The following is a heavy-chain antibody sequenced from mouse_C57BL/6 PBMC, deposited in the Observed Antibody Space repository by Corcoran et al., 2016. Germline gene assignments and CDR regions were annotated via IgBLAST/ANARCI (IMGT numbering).Heavy chain of an antibody. J-gene: IGHJ4*01. V-gene: IGHV9-3*01. CDR2: INTYSGVP. CDR3: AKVYDYGVYAMDY. Sequence: QIQLVQSGPELKKPGETVKISCKASGYTFTTYGMSWVKQAPGKGLKWMGWINTYSGVPTYADDFKGRFAFSLETSASTAYLQINNLKNEDTATYFCAKVYDYGVYAMDYWGQGTSVTVSS. CDR1: GYTFTTYG. D-gene: IGHD2-4*01.